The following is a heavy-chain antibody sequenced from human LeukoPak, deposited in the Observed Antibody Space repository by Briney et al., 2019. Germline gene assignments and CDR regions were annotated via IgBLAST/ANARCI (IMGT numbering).Heavy chain of an antibody. CDR3: ARVGSGWSREVDY. CDR2: IYTSGST. J-gene: IGHJ4*02. CDR1: GGSISSGSYY. Sequence: SETLSLTCTVSGGSISSGSYYWSWIRQPAGKGLDWIGRIYTSGSTNYNPSLKSRVTISVDTSKNQFSLKLSSVTAADTAVYYCARVGSGWSREVDYWGQGTLVTVSS. D-gene: IGHD6-19*01. V-gene: IGHV4-61*02.